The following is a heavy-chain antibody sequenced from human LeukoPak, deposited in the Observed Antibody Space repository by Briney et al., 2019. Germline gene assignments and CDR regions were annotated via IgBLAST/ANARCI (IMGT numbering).Heavy chain of an antibody. D-gene: IGHD4-11*01. J-gene: IGHJ4*02. CDR2: ISSSASTI. V-gene: IGHV3-48*02. CDR1: GFTFTSYN. CDR3: ARDYGNHGEYFDY. Sequence: PGGSLRLSCAASGFTFTSYNMSWGRHAPREGLGCISYISSSASTIQYADSVKGRFTISRDNAKNSLYLQMNSLRDEDTAVYYCARDYGNHGEYFDYWGQGTLVTVSS.